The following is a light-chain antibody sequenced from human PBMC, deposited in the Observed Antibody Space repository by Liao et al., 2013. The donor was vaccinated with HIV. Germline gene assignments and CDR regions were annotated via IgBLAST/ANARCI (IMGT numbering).Light chain of an antibody. J-gene: IGLJ1*01. CDR2: RDT. CDR3: QAWDSNTNYV. Sequence: SYELTQAPSVSVSPGQTARITCSGDKLGDKYVSWYQQRPGQSPVLVIYRDTKRPSGIPERFSGSNSGNTATLTISGTQAMDEADYYCQAWDSNTNYVFGTGTQVTVL. V-gene: IGLV3-1*01. CDR1: KLGDKY.